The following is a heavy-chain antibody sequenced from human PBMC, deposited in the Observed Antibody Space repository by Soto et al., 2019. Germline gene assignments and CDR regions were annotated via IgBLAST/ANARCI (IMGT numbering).Heavy chain of an antibody. J-gene: IGHJ6*02. CDR3: ARGDPSAAASPYYYYGMDV. CDR2: IWYDGSNK. V-gene: IGHV3-33*01. CDR1: GFTFSSYG. D-gene: IGHD2-15*01. Sequence: QVQLVESGGGVVQPGRSLRLSCAASGFTFSSYGMHWVRQAPGKGLEWVAVIWYDGSNKYYADSVKGRFTISRDNSKNTLYLQMNSLRAEDTAVYYCARGDPSAAASPYYYYGMDVWGQGTTVTVSS.